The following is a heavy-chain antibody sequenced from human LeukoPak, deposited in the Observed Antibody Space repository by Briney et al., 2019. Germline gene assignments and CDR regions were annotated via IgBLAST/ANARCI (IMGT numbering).Heavy chain of an antibody. CDR1: GGSLSSSSYY. Sequence: SETLSLTCTVSGGSLSSSSYYWGWLRQPPGRGLEWLGSIYYSGSTYYNPSLKSRVTISVNTSKNQFSLKLGSVTAADTAVYYCARHYYGSGSYYPPPNWFDPWGQGTLVTVSS. J-gene: IGHJ5*02. CDR2: IYYSGST. CDR3: ARHYYGSGSYYPPPNWFDP. D-gene: IGHD3-10*01. V-gene: IGHV4-39*01.